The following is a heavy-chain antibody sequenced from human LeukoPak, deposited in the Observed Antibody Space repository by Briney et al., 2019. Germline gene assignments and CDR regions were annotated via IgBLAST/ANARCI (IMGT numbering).Heavy chain of an antibody. J-gene: IGHJ5*02. CDR2: IYYSGST. CDR3: AREVWVIFGVATNWFDP. Sequence: SETLSLTCSVSGGSISSSSYYWGWIRQPPGKGLEWIGSIYYSGSTYYNPSLKSRVTISVDTSRNQFSLKLSSVTAADMAVYYCAREVWVIFGVATNWFDPWGQGTLVTVSS. D-gene: IGHD3-3*01. V-gene: IGHV4-39*07. CDR1: GGSISSSSYY.